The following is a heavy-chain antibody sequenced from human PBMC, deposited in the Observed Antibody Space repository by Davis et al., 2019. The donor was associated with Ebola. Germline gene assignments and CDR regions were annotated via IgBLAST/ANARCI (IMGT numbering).Heavy chain of an antibody. D-gene: IGHD6-6*01. CDR2: IYPGDSDT. CDR1: GYSFTSYW. V-gene: IGHV5-51*01. Sequence: GGSLRFSCKGSGYSFTSYWIAWVRQLPGKGLEWMGIIYPGDSDTRYSPSFQGQVTISADKSISTAYLQWSSLKASDTAMYYCARSLYSSSSTYFQHWGQGTLVTVSS. CDR3: ARSLYSSSSTYFQH. J-gene: IGHJ1*01.